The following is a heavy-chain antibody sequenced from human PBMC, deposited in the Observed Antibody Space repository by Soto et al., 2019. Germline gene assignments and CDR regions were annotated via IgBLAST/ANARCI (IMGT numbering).Heavy chain of an antibody. CDR3: VRGCGRPSCPYYLDV. J-gene: IGHJ6*03. CDR2: IKQAGTDK. V-gene: IGHV3-7*01. D-gene: IGHD2-2*01. Sequence: EVQLVESGGGLVQPGVSLRLSGVASGFTFSTYWMSWVRLAPGPGLEWVATIKQAGTDKYYVDSVKGRFAISRDNAENSLYLQMSGLRPDDTAVYYCVRGCGRPSCPYYLDVLGKGTTVTVSS. CDR1: GFTFSTYW.